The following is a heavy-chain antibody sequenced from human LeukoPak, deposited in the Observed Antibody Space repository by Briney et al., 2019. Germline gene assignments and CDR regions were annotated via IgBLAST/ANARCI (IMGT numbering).Heavy chain of an antibody. V-gene: IGHV6-1*01. D-gene: IGHD6-19*01. CDR1: GDSVSSNSAA. J-gene: IGHJ5*02. CDR2: TYYRSSSYN. Sequence: SQTLSLTCAISGDSVSSNSAAWNWIRQSPSRGLEWRGRTYYRSSSYNDYALSVKSRISINPETSKNQFSLQLNSVTPEDTAVYYCARVTEKQYLPFDPWGQGTLVTVSS. CDR3: ARVTEKQYLPFDP.